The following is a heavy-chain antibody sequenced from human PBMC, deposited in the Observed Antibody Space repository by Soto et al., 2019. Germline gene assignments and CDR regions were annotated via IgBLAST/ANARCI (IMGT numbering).Heavy chain of an antibody. CDR2: ISYDGSNK. CDR1: GFTFSSYA. J-gene: IGHJ5*02. D-gene: IGHD3-10*01. CDR3: ARDSSFGWFDP. Sequence: GSLRLSCAASGFTFSSYAMHWVRQAPGKGLEWVAVISYDGSNKYYADSVKGRFTISRDNSNNTLYLQMNSLRAEDTAVYYCARDSSFGWFDPWGQGTLVTVSS. V-gene: IGHV3-30-3*01.